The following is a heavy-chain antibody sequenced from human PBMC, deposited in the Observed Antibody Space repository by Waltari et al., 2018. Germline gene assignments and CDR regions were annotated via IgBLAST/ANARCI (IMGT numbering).Heavy chain of an antibody. CDR2: VHSSEST. CDR1: GGPISSYH. CDR3: ARSGYDFWSWFDS. J-gene: IGHJ5*01. Sequence: QVQLQESGPGLVKPSEPLSLTCTVSGGPISSYHCRLVPQPPGKGLEWIGYVHSSESTNYNPSLKSRVTISVDTSKTEFSLKLSSVSAADTAVYYCARSGYDFWSWFDSWGQGTLVTVSS. D-gene: IGHD3-3*01. V-gene: IGHV4-59*13.